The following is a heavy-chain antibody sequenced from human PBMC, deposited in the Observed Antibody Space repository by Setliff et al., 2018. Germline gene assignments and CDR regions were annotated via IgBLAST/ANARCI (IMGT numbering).Heavy chain of an antibody. CDR1: GFTFNDYG. V-gene: IGHV3-30*19. CDR3: AREGLTGPVVISVAYYFDS. CDR2: GRGYYK. D-gene: IGHD2-21*01. Sequence: GGSLRLSCKTSGFTFNDYGIQWVRQAPGKGLEWVASGRGYYKYYADSVRGRLTVSRDESKNTVFLEMNSLRVDDTATYYCAREGLTGPVVISVAYYFDSWGQGTVVTVSS. J-gene: IGHJ4*02.